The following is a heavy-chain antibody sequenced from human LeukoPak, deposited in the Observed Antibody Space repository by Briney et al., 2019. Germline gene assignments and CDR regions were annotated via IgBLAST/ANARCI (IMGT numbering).Heavy chain of an antibody. D-gene: IGHD6-13*01. CDR3: ARDGYSSSWYSAFDI. J-gene: IGHJ3*02. CDR1: GFTFSSYG. Sequence: PGRSLRLSCAASGFTFSSYGMHWVRQAPGKGLEWVAVIWYDGSNKYYADSVKGRFTISRDNSKNTLYLQMNSLRAEDTAVYYCARDGYSSSWYSAFDIWGQGTMVTVSS. V-gene: IGHV3-33*01. CDR2: IWYDGSNK.